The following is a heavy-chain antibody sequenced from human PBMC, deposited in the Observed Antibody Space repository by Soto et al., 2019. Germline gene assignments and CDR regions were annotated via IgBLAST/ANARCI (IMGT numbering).Heavy chain of an antibody. J-gene: IGHJ4*02. CDR1: GYTFTSYG. CDR2: ISAYNGNT. Sequence: QVQLVQSGAEVKKPGASVKVSCKASGYTFTSYGITWVRQAPGKGLEWMGWISAYNGNTNYAQKLQDRVTMTTDTATSTAYMELRSLSSDDTAEYYCARYTISSGWSNGGYYFNYWGQGTLVTVAA. CDR3: ARYTISSGWSNGGYYFNY. V-gene: IGHV1-18*01. D-gene: IGHD6-19*01.